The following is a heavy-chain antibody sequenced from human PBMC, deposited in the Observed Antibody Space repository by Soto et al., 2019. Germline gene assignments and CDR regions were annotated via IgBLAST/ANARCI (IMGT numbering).Heavy chain of an antibody. CDR2: IQYSGDT. CDR1: GGSVGSGAYY. D-gene: IGHD3-22*01. V-gene: IGHV4-61*08. Sequence: SETLSLTCIVSGGSVGSGAYYWGWIRQPPGNALEWIGYIQYSGDTNYNSSLKSRVTISVDMSRNRFSLKLTSVTAADTAFYYCARHDYSDRAFDLWGQGTMVTVSS. CDR3: ARHDYSDRAFDL. J-gene: IGHJ3*01.